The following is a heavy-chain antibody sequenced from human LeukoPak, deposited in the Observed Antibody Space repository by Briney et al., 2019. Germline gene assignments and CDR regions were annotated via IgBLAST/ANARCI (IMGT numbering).Heavy chain of an antibody. J-gene: IGHJ4*02. CDR1: GFTVSSNY. V-gene: IGHV4-34*01. Sequence: GSLRLSCAASGFTVSSNYMSWVRQSPGKGLEWIGEINHSGSTNYNPSLKSRVTISVDTSKNQFSLKLSSVTAADTAVYYCARVPKRYSSSWYYFDYWGQGTLVTVSS. D-gene: IGHD6-13*01. CDR2: INHSGST. CDR3: ARVPKRYSSSWYYFDY.